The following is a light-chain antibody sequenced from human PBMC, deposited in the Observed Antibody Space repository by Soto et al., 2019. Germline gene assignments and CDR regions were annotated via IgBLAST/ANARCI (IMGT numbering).Light chain of an antibody. CDR1: QGISSY. V-gene: IGKV1-33*01. CDR3: QQYDNYDIT. CDR2: DVS. Sequence: DIQLTQSPSSLSASVGDRVTITFGVSQGISSYLNWYQQKPGKAPKLLIYDVSNLETGVPSRFSGSGSETHFTLTINSLQPEDIATYYCQQYDNYDITFGQGTRLEIK. J-gene: IGKJ5*01.